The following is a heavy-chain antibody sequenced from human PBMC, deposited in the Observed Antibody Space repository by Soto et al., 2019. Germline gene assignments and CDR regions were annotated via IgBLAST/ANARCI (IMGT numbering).Heavy chain of an antibody. V-gene: IGHV3-30*18. CDR3: AKGPDGSGYYHNWFDS. J-gene: IGHJ5*01. CDR1: GFSFSSYG. CDR2: ITYDGSNK. D-gene: IGHD3-22*01. Sequence: GGSLRLSCAAAGFSFSSYGMHWVRQAPGKGLEWVGVITYDGSNKFYADSIKGRFTISRENFKKMLYLQMNSLTTEDTAVYYCAKGPDGSGYYHNWFDSWGQGT.